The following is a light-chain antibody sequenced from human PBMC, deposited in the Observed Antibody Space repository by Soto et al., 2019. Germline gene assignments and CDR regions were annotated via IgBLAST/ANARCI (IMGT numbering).Light chain of an antibody. V-gene: IGLV4-69*01. CDR3: QTWGTGIQV. CDR1: SGHSSYA. Sequence: QLVLTQSPSASASLGASVKLTCTLSSGHSSYAIAWHQQQPEKGPRYLMKLNSDGSHSKGDGIPDRFSGSSSGAERYFTNSSLQSEDEADYYCQTWGTGIQVFGGGTKLTVL. J-gene: IGLJ2*01. CDR2: LNSDGSH.